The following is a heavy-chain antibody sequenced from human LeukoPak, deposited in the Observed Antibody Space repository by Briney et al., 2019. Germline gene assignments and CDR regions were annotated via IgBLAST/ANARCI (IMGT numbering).Heavy chain of an antibody. D-gene: IGHD2-15*01. Sequence: SQTLSLTCALSGDSVSSNSAAWNWIRQSPSRGLEWLGRTYYRSKWYNDYAVSVESRITINPDISKNQFSLQLNSVTPEDTAAYYCARDVRRVVGAWGQGTLVTVSS. J-gene: IGHJ5*02. CDR2: TYYRSKWYN. CDR1: GDSVSSNSAA. CDR3: ARDVRRVVGA. V-gene: IGHV6-1*01.